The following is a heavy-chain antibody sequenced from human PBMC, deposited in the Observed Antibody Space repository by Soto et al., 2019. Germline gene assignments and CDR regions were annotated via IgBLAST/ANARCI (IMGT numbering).Heavy chain of an antibody. V-gene: IGHV3-66*01. CDR3: ARAGYSSSWYDRSFDY. CDR2: IYSGGST. Sequence: GGSLRLSCAASGFTVSSNYMSWVRQAPGKGLGWVSVIYSGGSTYYADSVKGRFTISRDNSKNTLYLQMNSLRAEDTAVYYCARAGYSSSWYDRSFDYWGQGTLVTVSS. J-gene: IGHJ4*02. D-gene: IGHD6-13*01. CDR1: GFTVSSNY.